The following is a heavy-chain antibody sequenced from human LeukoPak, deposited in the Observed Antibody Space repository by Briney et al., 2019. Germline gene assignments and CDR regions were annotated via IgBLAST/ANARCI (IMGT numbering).Heavy chain of an antibody. D-gene: IGHD3-10*01. Sequence: GGSLRLSCLASGFTFSNYEMNWVRQAPGKGLEWLSYITKDGDIIYYADSVKGRFTISRDNARNLVRLQMNSLGVEDTAVYYCARYRADAGSYDALDIWGQGTMVTVSS. CDR2: ITKDGDII. V-gene: IGHV3-48*03. CDR3: ARYRADAGSYDALDI. CDR1: GFTFSNYE. J-gene: IGHJ3*02.